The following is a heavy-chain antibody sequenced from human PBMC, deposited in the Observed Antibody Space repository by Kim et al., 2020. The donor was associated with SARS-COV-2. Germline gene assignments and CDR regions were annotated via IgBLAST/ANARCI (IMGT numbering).Heavy chain of an antibody. CDR3: AKDPNRCSGGSCYSRYFQH. J-gene: IGHJ1*01. Sequence: GGSLRLSCAASGFTFSSYAMSWVRQAPGKGLEWVSAISGSGGSTYYADSVKGRFTISRDNSKNTLYLQMNSLRAEDTAVYYCAKDPNRCSGGSCYSRYFQHWGQGTLVTVSS. V-gene: IGHV3-23*01. CDR2: ISGSGGST. D-gene: IGHD2-15*01. CDR1: GFTFSSYA.